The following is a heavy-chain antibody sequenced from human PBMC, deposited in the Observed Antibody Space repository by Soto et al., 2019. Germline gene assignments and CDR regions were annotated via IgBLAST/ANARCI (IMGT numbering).Heavy chain of an antibody. V-gene: IGHV4-31*03. D-gene: IGHD2-15*01. J-gene: IGHJ6*02. Sequence: SETLSLTCTVSGGSISSGGYYWSWIRQHPGKGLEWIGYIYYSGSTYYNPSLKSRVTISVDKSKNQFSLKLSSVTAADTAVYYCARMAVVVAATLYYYGMDVWGQGTTVTVSS. CDR1: GGSISSGGYY. CDR3: ARMAVVVAATLYYYGMDV. CDR2: IYYSGST.